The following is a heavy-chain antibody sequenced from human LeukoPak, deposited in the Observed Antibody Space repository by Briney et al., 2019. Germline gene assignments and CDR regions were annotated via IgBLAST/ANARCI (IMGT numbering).Heavy chain of an antibody. D-gene: IGHD3-10*01. CDR2: IYYSGST. CDR3: ARTAGYYGSGSYFDY. Sequence: SETLSLTCTVSGGSISSSSYYWGWIRQLPGKGLEWIGSIYYSGSTYYNPSLKSRVTISVDTSKNQFSLKLSSVTAADTAVYYCARTAGYYGSGSYFDYWGQGTLVTVSS. V-gene: IGHV4-39*01. CDR1: GGSISSSSYY. J-gene: IGHJ4*02.